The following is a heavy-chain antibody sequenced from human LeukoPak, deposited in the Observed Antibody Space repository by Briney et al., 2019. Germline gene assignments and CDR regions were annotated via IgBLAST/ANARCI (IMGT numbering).Heavy chain of an antibody. CDR2: INPNSGGT. J-gene: IGHJ5*02. CDR3: AREGKRTYYYDIEGFDP. Sequence: ASVKVSCKASGYTFTGYYMHWVRQAPGQGLEWMGWINPNSGGTNYAQKFQGRVTMTRDTSISTAYMELSRLRSDDTAVYYCAREGKRTYYYDIEGFDPWGQGTLVTVSS. D-gene: IGHD3-22*01. V-gene: IGHV1-2*02. CDR1: GYTFTGYY.